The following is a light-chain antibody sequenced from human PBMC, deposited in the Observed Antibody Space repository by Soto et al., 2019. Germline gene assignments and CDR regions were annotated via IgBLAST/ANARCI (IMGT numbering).Light chain of an antibody. Sequence: EIVLTQSPATLSLSPGERATLSCRASQSVSSYLAGYQQKPGQAPRLLIYDVSNRATGIPARFSGSGSGTDFTLTISSLEPEDFAVYYCQQRSDWPPGFTFGQGTRLEIK. CDR2: DVS. CDR3: QQRSDWPPGFT. V-gene: IGKV3-11*01. J-gene: IGKJ5*01. CDR1: QSVSSY.